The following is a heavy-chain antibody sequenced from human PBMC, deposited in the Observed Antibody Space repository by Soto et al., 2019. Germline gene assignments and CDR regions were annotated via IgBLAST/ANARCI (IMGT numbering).Heavy chain of an antibody. CDR1: GGTFNRYT. CDR3: ALWGFRDGNNSKYNYSGMDV. D-gene: IGHD1-1*01. Sequence: VQLVQSGAEVMKPGSSVELSCKASGGTFNRYTISWVRQAPGQGLEWMGGIIPIFGTANYAQKFQGRVAIIADESTSAASMELRSLRSEDTSVYYCALWGFRDGNNSKYNYSGMDVWGQGTTVTVSS. J-gene: IGHJ6*02. CDR2: IIPIFGTA. V-gene: IGHV1-69*01.